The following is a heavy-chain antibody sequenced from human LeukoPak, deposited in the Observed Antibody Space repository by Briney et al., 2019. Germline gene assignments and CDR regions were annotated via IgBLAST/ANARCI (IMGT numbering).Heavy chain of an antibody. CDR2: IHTSGST. V-gene: IGHV4-4*07. J-gene: IGHJ4*02. CDR1: GGSITSYY. Sequence: NPTETLSLTCTVSGGSITSYYWSYIRQPAGKGLEWIGRIHTSGSTNYNPSLKSRVTMSVDTSKNQFSLKLSSVTAADTAIYYCAREFSGTSIAARVFDSWGQGTLVTVSS. CDR3: AREFSGTSIAARVFDS. D-gene: IGHD6-6*01.